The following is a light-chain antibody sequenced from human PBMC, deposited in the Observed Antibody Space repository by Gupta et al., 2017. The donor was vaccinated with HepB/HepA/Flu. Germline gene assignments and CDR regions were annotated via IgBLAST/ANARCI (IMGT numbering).Light chain of an antibody. CDR3: QQYGSSFT. CDR2: GAS. CDR1: QSVSSSC. J-gene: IGKJ3*01. V-gene: IGKV3-20*01. Sequence: EIVLTQSPGTLSLSPGERATLSCRASQSVSSSCLAWYQQKPGQAPRLLIYGASSRATGITDRFSGSGSGKDFTLTISRLEPEDFAVYYCQQYGSSFTFGPGTKVDIK.